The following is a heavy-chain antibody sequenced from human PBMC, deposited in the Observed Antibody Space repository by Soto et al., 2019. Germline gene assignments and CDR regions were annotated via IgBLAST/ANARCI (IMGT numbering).Heavy chain of an antibody. CDR1: GGSISTNNW. V-gene: IGHV4-4*02. J-gene: IGHJ4*02. D-gene: IGHD6-19*01. CDR3: ARRNSGWSLRANDY. CDR2: IYHSGST. Sequence: SETLSLTCAISGGSISTNNWWSWVRQPPGKGLEWIGEIYHSGSTNYNLALKSRVTISVDKSKNQFSLNLTSVTAADTAVYYCARRNSGWSLRANDYWGQGTLVTVSS.